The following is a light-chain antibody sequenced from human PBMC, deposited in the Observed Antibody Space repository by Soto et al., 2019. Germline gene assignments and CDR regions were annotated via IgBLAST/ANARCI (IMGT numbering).Light chain of an antibody. CDR2: EVT. J-gene: IGLJ1*01. Sequence: QSVLTQPPSASGSPGQSVTISCTGTSSDVGGYNYVSWYQQHPGKAPKLMIYEVTKRPSGVPGRFSASKSGNTASLTVSGLQAEDEADYYCSSYTGSNSYVFGTGTKLTVL. CDR1: SSDVGGYNY. V-gene: IGLV2-8*01. CDR3: SSYTGSNSYV.